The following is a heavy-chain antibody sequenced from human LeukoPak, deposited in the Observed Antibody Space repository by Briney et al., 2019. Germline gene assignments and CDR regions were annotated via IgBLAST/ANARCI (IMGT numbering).Heavy chain of an antibody. CDR2: ISAYNGNT. CDR3: ARDNSVRDEAWWFNP. V-gene: IGHV1-18*01. Sequence: GASVKVSCKASGYTFISYGISWVRQAPGQGLEWMGRISAYNGNTYHAQKLQGRVTMTTDTSTSTGYMELRSLRSDDTAVYYCARDNSVRDEAWWFNPWGQGTLVTVSS. CDR1: GYTFISYG. J-gene: IGHJ5*02. D-gene: IGHD5-24*01.